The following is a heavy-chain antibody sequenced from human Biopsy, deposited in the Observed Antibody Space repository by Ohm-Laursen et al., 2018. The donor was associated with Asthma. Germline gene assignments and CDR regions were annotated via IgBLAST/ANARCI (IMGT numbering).Heavy chain of an antibody. Sequence: SPKLSCAATGFTLWSYALHWVRQAPGKGLEGVSVISRGGGTIDYADSVKGRFTISRNISTNTVYLQMDSLSADDTAVYYCAKVGHGYGDYVGYLDPWGQGTLVTVSS. J-gene: IGHJ5*02. CDR2: ISRGGGTI. CDR3: AKVGHGYGDYVGYLDP. D-gene: IGHD4-17*01. V-gene: IGHV3-23*01. CDR1: GFTLWSYA.